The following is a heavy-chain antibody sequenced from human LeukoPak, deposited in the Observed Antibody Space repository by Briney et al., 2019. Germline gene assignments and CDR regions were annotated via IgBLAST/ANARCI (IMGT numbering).Heavy chain of an antibody. Sequence: PGGSLRLSCAASGFTFSSYGMHWVRQAPGKGLEWVAFIRYDGSNKYYADSVKGRFTISRDNSKNTLYLQMNSLRAEDTAVYYCAKELLLSPISWVGPWGQGTLGTGS. J-gene: IGHJ5*01. CDR2: IRYDGSNK. D-gene: IGHD2/OR15-2a*01. CDR3: AKELLLSPISWVGP. V-gene: IGHV3-30*02. CDR1: GFTFSSYG.